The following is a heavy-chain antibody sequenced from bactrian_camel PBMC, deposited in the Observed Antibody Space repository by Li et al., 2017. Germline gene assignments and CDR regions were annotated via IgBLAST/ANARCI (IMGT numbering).Heavy chain of an antibody. J-gene: IGHJ4*01. V-gene: IGHV3S1*01. CDR3: AADEYCGGGGVGW. CDR1: GSTTRW. Sequence: VQLVESGGGTVQAGGSLRLSCTITGSTTRWMGWFREPAGKGREGVGVIYTAAGSTYYADSVKGRFAISLNSAKNAMYLQMNRLKPEDTAMYYCAADEYCGGGGVGWRGQGTQVTVS. CDR2: IYTAAGST. D-gene: IGHD1*01.